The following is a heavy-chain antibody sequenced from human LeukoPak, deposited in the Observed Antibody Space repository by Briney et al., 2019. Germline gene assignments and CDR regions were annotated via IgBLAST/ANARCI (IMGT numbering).Heavy chain of an antibody. D-gene: IGHD3-22*01. Sequence: GGSLRLSCAASGFTFSSHAMSWVRQAPGKGLEWVSAISGSGGSTYYADSVKGRFTISRDNSKNTLYLQMNSLRAEDTAVYYCAKDNTYYYDSSGYGYYFDYWGQGTLVTVSS. CDR3: AKDNTYYYDSSGYGYYFDY. J-gene: IGHJ4*02. V-gene: IGHV3-23*01. CDR2: ISGSGGST. CDR1: GFTFSSHA.